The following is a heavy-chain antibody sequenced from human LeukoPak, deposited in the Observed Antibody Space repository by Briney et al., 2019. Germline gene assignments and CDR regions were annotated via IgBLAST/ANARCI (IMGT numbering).Heavy chain of an antibody. J-gene: IGHJ6*03. CDR1: GFTFSSYA. CDR2: ISGSGGST. Sequence: GGSLRLSCAASGFTFSSYAMSWVRQAPGKGLEWVSAISGSGGSTYYADSVKGRFTISRDNSENTLYLQMNSLRAEDTAVYYCAKGLDYYYYYMDVWGKGTTVTVSS. CDR3: AKGLDYYYYYMDV. V-gene: IGHV3-23*01.